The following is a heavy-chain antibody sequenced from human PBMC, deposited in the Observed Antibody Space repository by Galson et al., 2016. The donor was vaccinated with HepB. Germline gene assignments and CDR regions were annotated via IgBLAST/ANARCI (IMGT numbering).Heavy chain of an antibody. CDR3: AKFASGTYYLDSFDY. V-gene: IGHV3-23*01. CDR2: ITGSGRRI. CDR1: GFTFTSYA. J-gene: IGHJ4*02. D-gene: IGHD3-10*01. Sequence: SLRLSCAASGFTFTSYAMTWVRQTPGKGLEWVSSITGSGRRIYYADSVKGRFIISRDNSKNTLYLQVNNLRVEDTAVYYCAKFASGTYYLDSFDYWGQGTLVTVSS.